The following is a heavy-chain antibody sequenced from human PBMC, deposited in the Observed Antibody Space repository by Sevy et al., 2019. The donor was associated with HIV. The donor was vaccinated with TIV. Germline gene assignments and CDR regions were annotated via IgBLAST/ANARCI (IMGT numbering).Heavy chain of an antibody. J-gene: IGHJ6*03. V-gene: IGHV1-8*01. D-gene: IGHD2-2*02. Sequence: ASVKVSCKASGYTFTSYDINWVRQATGQGLEWMGWMNPNRGNTGYAQKFQGRVTITRNTSISTAYMELSSLRSEDTAVYYCARAHQLLYIVYYYYYMDVWGKGTTVTVSS. CDR3: ARAHQLLYIVYYYYYMDV. CDR1: GYTFTSYD. CDR2: MNPNRGNT.